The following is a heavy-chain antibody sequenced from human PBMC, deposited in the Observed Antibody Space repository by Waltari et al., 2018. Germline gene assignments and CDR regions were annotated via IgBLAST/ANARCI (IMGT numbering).Heavy chain of an antibody. J-gene: IGHJ6*02. D-gene: IGHD6-13*01. CDR2: IYYSGST. V-gene: IGHV4-59*01. CDR1: GGSISSYY. CDR3: ARGDYSSSWYYYYGMDV. Sequence: QVQLQESGPGLVKPSETLSLTCTGSGGSISSYYWSWIRQPPGKGLEWLWYIYYSGSTNYNPSLKSRVTISVDTSKNQFSLKLSSVTAADTAVYYCARGDYSSSWYYYYGMDVWGQGTTVTVSS.